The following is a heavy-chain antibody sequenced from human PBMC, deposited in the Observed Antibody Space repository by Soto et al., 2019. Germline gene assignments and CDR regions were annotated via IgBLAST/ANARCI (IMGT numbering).Heavy chain of an antibody. CDR2: IYYCGST. V-gene: IGHV4-59*01. Sequence: QVQLQESGPGLVKPSETLSLTCTVSGGSISSYYWSWIRQPPGKGLEWNGYIYYCGSTNYNPSLKSRVTISVDTSKNQFSLKLSSVTAADTAVYYCARVRYNWNDLTLDYYYFYMDVWGKGTTVTVSS. D-gene: IGHD1-1*01. CDR1: GGSISSYY. J-gene: IGHJ6*03. CDR3: ARVRYNWNDLTLDYYYFYMDV.